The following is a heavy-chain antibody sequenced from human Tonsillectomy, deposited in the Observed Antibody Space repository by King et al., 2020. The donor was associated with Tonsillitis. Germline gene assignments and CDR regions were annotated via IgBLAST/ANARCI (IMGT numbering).Heavy chain of an antibody. CDR3: ARISNGDYSWFDY. CDR2: VNHRGST. V-gene: IGHV4-34*01. D-gene: IGHD4-17*01. J-gene: IGHJ4*02. Sequence: VQLQQWGAGLLKPSETLSLTCAVYVGSFSGYYWSWIRQLPGKGREWIGEVNHRGSTNYNPSLKSGVTISVDTSKNQFSLNLSSVTAADTAVYFCARISNGDYSWFDYWGQGTLVTVSS. CDR1: VGSFSGYY.